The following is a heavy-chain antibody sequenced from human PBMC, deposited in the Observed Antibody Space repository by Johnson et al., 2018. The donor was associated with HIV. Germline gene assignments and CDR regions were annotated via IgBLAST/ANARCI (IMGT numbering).Heavy chain of an antibody. CDR2: IREEGRDK. Sequence: VQLVESGGGVVQPGRSLRLSCAASGFIFSSYWMTWVRQAPGKGLEWLANIREEGRDKYYAGSVKGRFTIARDNSKNTLYLQMSSLRTEDTAVYYCARVLGARGPGAFAIWGQGTMVTVSS. CDR1: GFIFSSYW. V-gene: IGHV3-7*02. CDR3: ARVLGARGPGAFAI. J-gene: IGHJ3*02.